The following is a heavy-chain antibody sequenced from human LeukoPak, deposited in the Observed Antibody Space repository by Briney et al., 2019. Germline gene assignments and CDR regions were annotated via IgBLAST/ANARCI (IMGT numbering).Heavy chain of an antibody. CDR1: GGSISSYY. V-gene: IGHV4-59*01. CDR3: ARVGGYSYGLFDY. D-gene: IGHD5-18*01. J-gene: IGHJ4*02. CDR2: IYYSGST. Sequence: PSETLSLTCTVSGGSISSYYWSWLRQPPGKGLEWIGYIYYSGSTNYNPSLKSRVTISVDTSKNQFSLKLSSVTAADTAVYYCARVGGYSYGLFDYWGQGTLVTVSS.